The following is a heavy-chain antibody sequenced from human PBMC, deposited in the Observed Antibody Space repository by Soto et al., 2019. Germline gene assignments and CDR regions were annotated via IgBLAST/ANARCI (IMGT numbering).Heavy chain of an antibody. Sequence: EVQLLESGGGLVQPGGSLRLSCAASGFTFSSYAMNWVRQAPGQGLEWVSGISGSGVTTYYADSVKGRFTISRDNSKNTLFLQMNSLRADDTAVYYCAKTKQWLVKDYDFGMDVWGQGTTVTVSS. CDR1: GFTFSSYA. D-gene: IGHD6-19*01. V-gene: IGHV3-23*01. CDR3: AKTKQWLVKDYDFGMDV. CDR2: ISGSGVTT. J-gene: IGHJ6*02.